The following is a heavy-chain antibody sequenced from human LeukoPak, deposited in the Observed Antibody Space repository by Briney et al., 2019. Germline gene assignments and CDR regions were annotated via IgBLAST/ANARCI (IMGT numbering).Heavy chain of an antibody. V-gene: IGHV3-7*01. CDR2: IKQDGSEK. D-gene: IGHD2-2*02. J-gene: IGHJ4*02. CDR3: ARVVPPLYHFDY. CDR1: GFTLSSSW. Sequence: GGSLRLSCAASGFTLSSSWMSWVRQAPGKGLEWVANIKQDGSEKYYVESVKGRFTISRDNAKNSLYLQMNSLRAEDTAVYFCARVVPPLYHFDYWGQGTLVTVSS.